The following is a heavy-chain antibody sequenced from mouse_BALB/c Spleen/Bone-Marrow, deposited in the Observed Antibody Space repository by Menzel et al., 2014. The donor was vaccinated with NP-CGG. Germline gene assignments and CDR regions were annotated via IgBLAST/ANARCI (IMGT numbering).Heavy chain of an antibody. J-gene: IGHJ4*01. D-gene: IGHD1-2*01. CDR2: ISNGGGST. V-gene: IGHV5-12*02. CDR3: ARGGDSLLRLRSMDY. Sequence: EVKLVESGGGLVQPGGSLKLSCATSGFTFSDYYMYWVRQTPEKRLEWVAYISNGGGSTYYPDTVKGRFTISRDNAKNHLCLQMSRLKSEDTAMYYCARGGDSLLRLRSMDYWGQGAPVTGSS. CDR1: GFTFSDYY.